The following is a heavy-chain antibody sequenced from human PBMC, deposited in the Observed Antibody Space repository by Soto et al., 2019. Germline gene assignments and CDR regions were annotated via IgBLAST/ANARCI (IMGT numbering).Heavy chain of an antibody. CDR3: ANPGGSYDYVWGSYRYTQYYFDY. CDR2: ISGSGGST. J-gene: IGHJ4*02. D-gene: IGHD3-16*02. V-gene: IGHV3-23*01. Sequence: GGSLRLSCAASGFTFSSYAMSWVRQAPGKGLEWVSAISGSGGSTYYADSVKGRFTISRDNSKNTLYLQMNSLRAEDTAVYYCANPGGSYDYVWGSYRYTQYYFDYWGQGTLVTVSS. CDR1: GFTFSSYA.